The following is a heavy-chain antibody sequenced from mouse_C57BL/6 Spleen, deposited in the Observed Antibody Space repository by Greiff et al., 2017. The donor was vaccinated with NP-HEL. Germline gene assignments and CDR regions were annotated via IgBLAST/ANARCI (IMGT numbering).Heavy chain of an antibody. CDR3: ARGYYGSSYNYAMDY. CDR1: GYTFTSYW. Sequence: QVQLQQPGAELVKPGASVKMSCKASGYTFTSYWMHWVKQRPGQGLEWIGEIDPSDSYTNYNQKFKGKSTLTVDKSSSTAYMQLSSLTSEDSAVYYCARGYYGSSYNYAMDYWGQGTSVTVSS. V-gene: IGHV1-69*01. J-gene: IGHJ4*01. D-gene: IGHD1-1*01. CDR2: IDPSDSYT.